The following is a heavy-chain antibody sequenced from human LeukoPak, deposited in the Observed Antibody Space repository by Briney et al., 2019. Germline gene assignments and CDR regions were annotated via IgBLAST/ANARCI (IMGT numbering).Heavy chain of an antibody. J-gene: IGHJ4*02. V-gene: IGHV4-34*01. CDR3: AGGGYYHYFHY. D-gene: IGHD3-22*01. Sequence: SETLSLTCAVYGGSFSGYYWSWIRQPPGKGLEWIGEINHSGSTNYNPSLKSQVTISVDTSKNQFSLKLSSVTAADTAVYYCAGGGYYHYFHYWGQGTLVTVSS. CDR2: INHSGST. CDR1: GGSFSGYY.